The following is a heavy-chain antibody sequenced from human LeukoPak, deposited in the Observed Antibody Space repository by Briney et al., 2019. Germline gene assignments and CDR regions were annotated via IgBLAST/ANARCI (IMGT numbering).Heavy chain of an antibody. CDR1: GGSISSGSYY. D-gene: IGHD6-6*01. CDR2: IYTSGST. V-gene: IGHV4-61*02. CDR3: ARDHYSSSSYYMDV. J-gene: IGHJ6*03. Sequence: TLSLTCTVSGGSISSGSYYWSWIRQPAGKGLEWIGRIYTSGSTNYNPSLKSRVTISVDRSKNQFSLKLSSVTAADTAVYYCARDHYSSSSYYMDVWGKGTTVTVSS.